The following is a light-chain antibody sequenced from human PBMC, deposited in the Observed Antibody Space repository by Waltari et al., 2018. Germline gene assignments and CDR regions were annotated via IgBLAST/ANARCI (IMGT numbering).Light chain of an antibody. CDR2: GNS. V-gene: IGLV1-40*01. Sequence: QSVLTQPPSVSGAPGQRVTISCTGRSSNPGAGVDVNCYQQLPGTAPKLLIYGNSNRLSGVPDRFSGSKSGASASLAISGLQAEDEAEYYCQAYDRSLSGSVFGGGTKLTVL. CDR3: QAYDRSLSGSV. J-gene: IGLJ2*01. CDR1: SSNPGAGVD.